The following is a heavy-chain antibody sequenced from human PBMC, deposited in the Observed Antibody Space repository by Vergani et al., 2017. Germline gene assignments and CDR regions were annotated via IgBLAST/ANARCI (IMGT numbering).Heavy chain of an antibody. J-gene: IGHJ4*02. CDR3: ATDISIAAAGTFDY. V-gene: IGHV1-24*01. D-gene: IGHD6-13*01. CDR2: FDPEDGET. Sequence: QVQLVQSGAEVKKPGASVKVSCKASGYTFTSYDINWVRQATGQGLEWMGGFDPEDGETIYAQKFQGRVTMTEDTSTDTAYMELSSLRSEDTAVYYCATDISIAAAGTFDYWGQGTLVTVSS. CDR1: GYTFTSYD.